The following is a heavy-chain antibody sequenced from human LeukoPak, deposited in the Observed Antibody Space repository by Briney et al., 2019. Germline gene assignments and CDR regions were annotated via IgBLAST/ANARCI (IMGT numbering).Heavy chain of an antibody. D-gene: IGHD1-26*01. V-gene: IGHV3-21*01. CDR2: ISSSSSYI. J-gene: IGHJ4*02. CDR1: GFTFSSYS. CDR3: ARGGSGSYNMFDY. Sequence: GGSLRLSCAASGFTFSSYSMNWVRQAPGKGLEWVSSISSSSSYICYADSVKGRFTISRDNAKNSLYLQMNSLRAEDTAVYYCARGGSGSYNMFDYWGQGTLVTVSS.